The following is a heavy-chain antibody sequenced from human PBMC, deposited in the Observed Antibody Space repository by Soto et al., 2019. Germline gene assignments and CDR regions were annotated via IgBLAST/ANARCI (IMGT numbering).Heavy chain of an antibody. CDR2: ISSSSSYI. D-gene: IGHD3-22*01. V-gene: IGHV3-21*01. CDR3: ARDYYYDSSGYYAGFDY. J-gene: IGHJ4*02. Sequence: GGSLRLSCAASGFTFSSYSMNWVRQAPGKGLEWVSSISSSSSYIYYADSVKGRFTISRGNAKNSLYLQMNSLRAEDTAVYYCARDYYYDSSGYYAGFDYWGQGTLVTVSS. CDR1: GFTFSSYS.